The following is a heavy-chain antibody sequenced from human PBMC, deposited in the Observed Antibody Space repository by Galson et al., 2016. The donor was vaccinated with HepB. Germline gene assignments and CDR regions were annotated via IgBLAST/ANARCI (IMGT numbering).Heavy chain of an antibody. CDR2: VYHTGST. D-gene: IGHD4-23*01. Sequence: SETLSLTCAVSGDSINNRTWWSWVRQAPGKGLQWIGEVYHTGSTNYDPSLRSRVRISVDKSKNEISLNLTSVTAADTAVYYCARVPGKVSTRPPYHFYYYAMDVWGPGTTVVVSS. J-gene: IGHJ6*02. CDR3: ARVPGKVSTRPPYHFYYYAMDV. V-gene: IGHV4-4*02. CDR1: GDSINNRTW.